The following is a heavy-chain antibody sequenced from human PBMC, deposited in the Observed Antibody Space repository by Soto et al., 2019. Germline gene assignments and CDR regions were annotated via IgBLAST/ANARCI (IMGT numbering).Heavy chain of an antibody. Sequence: PGGSLRLSCAASGFTFSSYGMHWVRQAPGKGLEWVAVISYDGSNKYYADSVKGRFTISRDNSKNTLYLQMNSLRAEDTAVYYCAKRGYGHYNWFGPWGQGTLFTVSS. D-gene: IGHD5-18*01. CDR2: ISYDGSNK. J-gene: IGHJ5*02. CDR3: AKRGYGHYNWFGP. V-gene: IGHV3-30*18. CDR1: GFTFSSYG.